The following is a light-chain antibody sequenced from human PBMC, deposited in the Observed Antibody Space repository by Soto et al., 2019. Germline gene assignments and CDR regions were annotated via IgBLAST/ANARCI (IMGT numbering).Light chain of an antibody. V-gene: IGKV3-20*01. J-gene: IGKJ2*01. Sequence: EIVLTQSPGTLSLSPGERATLTCRASQSVSSNYLAWYQQKPGQAPRLLMYDASNRATGIPDRFSGSGSGTAFTLTISRLEPEDFAVYYCQQFGTSFPYTFGQGTKLDIK. CDR2: DAS. CDR1: QSVSSNY. CDR3: QQFGTSFPYT.